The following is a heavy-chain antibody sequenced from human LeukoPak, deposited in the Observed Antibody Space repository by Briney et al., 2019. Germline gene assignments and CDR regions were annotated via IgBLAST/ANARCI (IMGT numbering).Heavy chain of an antibody. Sequence: SETLSLTCTVSGGSISSYCWSWIRQPAGKGLQWIGRFYTSGSTNYNPSLKSRVTMSVDTSKNQFSLKLSSVTAADTAVYYCARAHYDFWSAYLDFWGQETLVTVSS. J-gene: IGHJ4*02. CDR3: ARAHYDFWSAYLDF. D-gene: IGHD3-3*01. V-gene: IGHV4-4*07. CDR2: FYTSGST. CDR1: GGSISSYC.